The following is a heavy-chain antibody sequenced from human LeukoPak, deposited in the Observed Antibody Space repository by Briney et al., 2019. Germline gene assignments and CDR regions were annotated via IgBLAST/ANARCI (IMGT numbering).Heavy chain of an antibody. Sequence: GGSLRLSCAASGVTLSSYGMHWVRQAPGKGLEWVAVISYDGSNKYYADSVKGRFTISRDNSKNTLYLQMNSLRAEDTAVYYCAKGDGYGMDVWGQGTTVTVSS. CDR1: GVTLSSYG. V-gene: IGHV3-30*18. CDR2: ISYDGSNK. CDR3: AKGDGYGMDV. J-gene: IGHJ6*02. D-gene: IGHD2-21*02.